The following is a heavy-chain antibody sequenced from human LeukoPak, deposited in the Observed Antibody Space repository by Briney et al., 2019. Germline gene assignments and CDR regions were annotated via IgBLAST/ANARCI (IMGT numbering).Heavy chain of an antibody. D-gene: IGHD3-22*01. CDR2: ISYDGSNK. Sequence: GGSLRLSCAASGFTFSSYAMHWVRQAPGKGLEWVAVISYDGSNKYYADSVKGRFTISRDNSKNTLYLQMNSLRAEDTAVYYCAGANYYDSSGYIDYWGQGTLVTVSS. J-gene: IGHJ4*02. CDR3: AGANYYDSSGYIDY. V-gene: IGHV3-30-3*01. CDR1: GFTFSSYA.